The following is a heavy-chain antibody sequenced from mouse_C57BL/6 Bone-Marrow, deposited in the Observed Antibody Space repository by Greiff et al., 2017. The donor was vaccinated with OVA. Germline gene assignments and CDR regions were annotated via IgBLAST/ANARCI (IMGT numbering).Heavy chain of an antibody. V-gene: IGHV3-6*01. CDR1: GYSITSGYY. CDR2: ISYDGSN. J-gene: IGHJ2*01. Sequence: EVKLEESGPGLVKPSQSLSLTCSVTGYSITSGYYWNWIRQFPGNKLEWMGYISYDGSNNYNPSLKNRISITRDTSKNQFFLKLNSVTTEDTATYYCAREGRNPYYFDYWGQGTTLTVSS. CDR3: AREGRNPYYFDY.